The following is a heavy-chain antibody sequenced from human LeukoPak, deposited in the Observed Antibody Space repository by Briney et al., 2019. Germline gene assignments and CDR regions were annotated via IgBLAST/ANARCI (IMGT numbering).Heavy chain of an antibody. V-gene: IGHV3-30*02. Sequence: GGALRLSCAASGFTFSNFVMHCVRQAPGKGLEWGAYIWLDGSSKYFADSVKGRFTVSRDNSKNTLYLQMNSLRGEDTAVYYCAKGLVIRENRYFDDWGQRTLVTVSS. J-gene: IGHJ4*02. D-gene: IGHD2-21*01. CDR1: GFTFSNFV. CDR2: IWLDGSSK. CDR3: AKGLVIRENRYFDD.